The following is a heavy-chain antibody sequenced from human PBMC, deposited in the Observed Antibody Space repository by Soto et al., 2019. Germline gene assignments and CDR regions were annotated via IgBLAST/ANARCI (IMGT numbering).Heavy chain of an antibody. CDR2: ISAYNGNT. V-gene: IGHV1-18*01. D-gene: IGHD1-26*01. J-gene: IGHJ4*02. Sequence: ASVKVSCKASGYTFTSYGIGWVRQAPGQGLEWMGWISAYNGNTNYAQKLQGRVTMTTDTSTSTAYMELRSLRSDDTAVYYCARDTGATLKPSYFDYWGQGTLVTVSS. CDR1: GYTFTSYG. CDR3: ARDTGATLKPSYFDY.